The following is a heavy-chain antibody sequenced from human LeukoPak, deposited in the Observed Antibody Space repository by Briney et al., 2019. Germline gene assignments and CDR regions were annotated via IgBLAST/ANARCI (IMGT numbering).Heavy chain of an antibody. CDR2: ISDNGGRT. V-gene: IGHV3-23*01. D-gene: IGHD3-10*01. J-gene: IGHJ4*02. CDR1: GVTFSTYT. CDR3: AKDFGRNLGGPGY. Sequence: GGSLRLSCAAAGVTFSTYTMALVRQAPGGGLEWVSGISDNGGRTYYADSVKGRFAISRDDSKSTLYLQMNSLRGEDTAVYYCAKDFGRNLGGPGYWGRGTLVIVSS.